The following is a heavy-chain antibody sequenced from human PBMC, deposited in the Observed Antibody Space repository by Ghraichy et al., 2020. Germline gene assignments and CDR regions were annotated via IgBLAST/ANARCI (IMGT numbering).Heavy chain of an antibody. V-gene: IGHV1-8*03. J-gene: IGHJ4*02. Sequence: ASVKVSCKASGYSFTSYDINWVRQATGQGLEWMGWMNPNSGNTGYAQKFQGRVTITRNTSISTAYMELSSLRSEDTAVYYCARGPLGYCSSTSCFYYFDYWGQGTLVTVSS. CDR1: GYSFTSYD. CDR2: MNPNSGNT. CDR3: ARGPLGYCSSTSCFYYFDY. D-gene: IGHD2-2*01.